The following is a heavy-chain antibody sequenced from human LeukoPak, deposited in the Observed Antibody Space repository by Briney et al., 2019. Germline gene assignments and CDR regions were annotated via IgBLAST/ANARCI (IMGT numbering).Heavy chain of an antibody. J-gene: IGHJ4*02. Sequence: PGGSLRLSCAASGFTFNTYSMNWARQAPGKGLEWVSSIDSSSGYMFYADSVKGRFTISRDNSENTLYLQMNSLRAEDTAVFYCAKEIWPTVTTPGHTYFDYWGRGALVTVSS. D-gene: IGHD4-17*01. CDR2: IDSSSGYM. V-gene: IGHV3-21*01. CDR1: GFTFNTYS. CDR3: AKEIWPTVTTPGHTYFDY.